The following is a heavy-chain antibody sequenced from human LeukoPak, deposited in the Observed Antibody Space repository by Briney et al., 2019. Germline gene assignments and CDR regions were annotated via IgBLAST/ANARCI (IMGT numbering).Heavy chain of an antibody. CDR2: INHSGST. CDR1: GGSSSGYY. J-gene: IGHJ5*02. CDR3: ARAAVENWFDP. D-gene: IGHD2-15*01. Sequence: SETLSLTCAVYGGSSSGYYWSWIRQPPGKGLEWIGEINHSGSTNYNPSLKSRVTISVDTSKNQFSLKLSSVTAADTAVYYCARAAVENWFDPWGQGTLVTVSS. V-gene: IGHV4-34*01.